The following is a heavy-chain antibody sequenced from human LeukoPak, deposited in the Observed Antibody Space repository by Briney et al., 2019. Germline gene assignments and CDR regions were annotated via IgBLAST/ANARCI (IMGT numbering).Heavy chain of an antibody. CDR2: IYYSGST. J-gene: IGHJ4*02. Sequence: PSETLSLTCAVYGGSFGGYYWSWIRQPPGKGLEWIGYIYYSGSTYYNPSLKSRVTISVDTSKNQFSLKLSSVTAADTAVYYCARDQTLMVRGVISSLWGQGTLVTVSS. CDR3: ARDQTLMVRGVISSL. D-gene: IGHD3-10*01. CDR1: GGSFGGYY. V-gene: IGHV4-30-4*08.